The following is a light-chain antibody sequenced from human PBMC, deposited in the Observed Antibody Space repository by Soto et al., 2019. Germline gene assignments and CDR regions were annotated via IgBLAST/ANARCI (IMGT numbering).Light chain of an antibody. CDR3: QHYNNWPPT. V-gene: IGKV3-15*01. J-gene: IGKJ3*01. Sequence: EMVMTQSPATLSVSPGERVTLSCRASESVHRNLAWYQQKPGQGPRLLIYYASTRATGVPDRFTGSGSGKEFTLNISSLQAEDSGVYHCQHYNNWPPTFGPGTKVEIK. CDR1: ESVHRN. CDR2: YAS.